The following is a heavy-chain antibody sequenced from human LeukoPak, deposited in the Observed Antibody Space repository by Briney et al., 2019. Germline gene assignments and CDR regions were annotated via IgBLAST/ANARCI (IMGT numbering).Heavy chain of an antibody. CDR1: GGSISSGGYS. CDR2: IYHSGST. CDR3: ARGRSTDWFDP. V-gene: IGHV4-30-2*01. Sequence: PSQTLSLTCAVSGGSISSGGYSWSWIRQPRGKGLEWIGYIYHSGSTYYNPSLKSRVTISVDRSKNQFPLKLSSVTAADTAVYYCARGRSTDWFDPWGQGTLVTVSS. J-gene: IGHJ5*02.